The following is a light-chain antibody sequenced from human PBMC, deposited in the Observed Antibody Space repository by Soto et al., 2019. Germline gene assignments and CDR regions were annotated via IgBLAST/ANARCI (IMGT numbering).Light chain of an antibody. Sequence: QSVLTQPASVSGSPGQSITISCTGTSSDVGGYNYVSWYQQHPGTAPKLMIYDVTNRPSGVSNRFSGSKSGNTASLSISGLQAEDEADYYCSSYTRSSTLVFGTGTKLTVL. CDR2: DVT. J-gene: IGLJ1*01. CDR1: SSDVGGYNY. CDR3: SSYTRSSTLV. V-gene: IGLV2-14*03.